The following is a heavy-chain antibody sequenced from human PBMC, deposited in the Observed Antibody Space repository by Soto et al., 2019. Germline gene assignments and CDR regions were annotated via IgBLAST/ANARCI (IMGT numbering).Heavy chain of an antibody. CDR3: ARVKFSSQSRQFYYGMDV. D-gene: IGHD6-6*01. J-gene: IGHJ6*02. Sequence: DVQLVESGGGLVQPGGSLRLSCAASGFTFSNYGMHWVRQATGKGLEWVSGIGAAGDTYYPASVKARFTISRDTAKNFLYIQMNNLRAGDTAVYYCARVKFSSQSRQFYYGMDVWGQGTTVTVSS. CDR1: GFTFSNYG. CDR2: IGAAGDT. V-gene: IGHV3-13*01.